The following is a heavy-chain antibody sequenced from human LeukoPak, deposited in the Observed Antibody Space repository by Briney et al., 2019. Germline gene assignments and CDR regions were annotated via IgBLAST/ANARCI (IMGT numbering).Heavy chain of an antibody. Sequence: AGGSLRLSCAASGFTFSDYYMSWIRQAPGKGLEWVSYISSSGSTIYYADSVKGRFTISRDNAKNSLYLQMNSLRAEDTAVYYCAREPTTYDFWSGYSLPRLYYFDYWGQGTLVTVSS. D-gene: IGHD3-3*01. CDR1: GFTFSDYY. J-gene: IGHJ4*02. CDR2: ISSSGSTI. V-gene: IGHV3-11*01. CDR3: AREPTTYDFWSGYSLPRLYYFDY.